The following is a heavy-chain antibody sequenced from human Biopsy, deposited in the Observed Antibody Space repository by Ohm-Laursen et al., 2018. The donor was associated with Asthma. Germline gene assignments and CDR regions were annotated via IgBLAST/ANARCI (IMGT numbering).Heavy chain of an antibody. CDR1: SGSGGYMRSGTYY. CDR2: IYYSGTT. J-gene: IGHJ6*02. CDR3: VRGSSSWHHGPFHYYYGLDV. D-gene: IGHD6-13*01. V-gene: IGHV4-39*01. Sequence: GTLSLTCSLSSGSGGYMRSGTYYWGWIRQPPGKGLEWIGSIYYSGTTYYNPPLESRVTVSADTSKNQFSLKLTSVTAADTAVYYCVRGSSSWHHGPFHYYYGLDVWGQGTTATVSS.